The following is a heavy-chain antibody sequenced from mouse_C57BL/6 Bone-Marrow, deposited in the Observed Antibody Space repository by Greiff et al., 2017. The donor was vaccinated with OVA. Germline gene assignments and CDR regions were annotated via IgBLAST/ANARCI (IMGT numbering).Heavy chain of an antibody. V-gene: IGHV1-39*01. CDR3: ARGGYYYVGRFAY. CDR2: INPNYGNT. J-gene: IGHJ3*01. CDR1: GYSFTDYN. Sequence: VQLQQSGPELVKPGASVKISCKASGYSFTDYNMNWVKQSNGKSLEWIGVINPNYGNTSYNQKFKGKATLTVDQSSSTAYMQLHSLTSEDDEVYYYARGGYYYVGRFAYWGQGTLVTVSA. D-gene: IGHD1-1*01.